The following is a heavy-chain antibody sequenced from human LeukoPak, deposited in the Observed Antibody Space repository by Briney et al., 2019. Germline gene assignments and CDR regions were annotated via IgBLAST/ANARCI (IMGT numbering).Heavy chain of an antibody. CDR2: ISGDSDRT. CDR3: ARRAVTVTTSWGAFDA. CDR1: GFTFSSHV. Sequence: PGAPLRLSCAASGFTFSSHVMNWVRQAPGKGLEWISSISGDSDRTFYADSVKGRFTISRDNSKNTLYLQMSSLRAEDTALYYCARRAVTVTTSWGAFDAWGQGTMVTVSS. V-gene: IGHV3-23*01. J-gene: IGHJ3*01. D-gene: IGHD4-17*01.